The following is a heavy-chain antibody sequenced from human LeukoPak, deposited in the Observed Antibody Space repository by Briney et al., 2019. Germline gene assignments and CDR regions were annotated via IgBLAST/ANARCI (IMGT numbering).Heavy chain of an antibody. CDR2: INPNSGGT. D-gene: IGHD3-3*01. Sequence: ASVKVSCKASGYTFTGYYMHWVRQAPGQGLEWMGWINPNSGGTNYAQKFQGRVTMTRDTSISTAYMELSRRRSDDTAVYYCARATHPLEEPHDSWGQGTLVTVSS. V-gene: IGHV1-2*02. CDR1: GYTFTGYY. J-gene: IGHJ4*02. CDR3: ARATHPLEEPHDS.